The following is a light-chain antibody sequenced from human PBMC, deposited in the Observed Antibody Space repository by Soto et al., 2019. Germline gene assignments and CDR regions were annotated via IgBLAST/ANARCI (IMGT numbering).Light chain of an antibody. CDR3: QQANSLPIT. CDR1: QDISSW. V-gene: IGKV1-12*01. Sequence: DIQMTQSPSSVSASVGDRVTITCRSSQDISSWLAWYQQNPGKAPKLLIYAASSLQSRIPSRFSASGSATDFTVTISCLQTEDSATYYDQQANSLPITFGQGTRLEI. J-gene: IGKJ5*01. CDR2: AAS.